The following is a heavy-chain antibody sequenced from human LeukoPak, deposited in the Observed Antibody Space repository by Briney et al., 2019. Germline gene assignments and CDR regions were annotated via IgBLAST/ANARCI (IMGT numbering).Heavy chain of an antibody. V-gene: IGHV1-46*01. Sequence: ASVKVSCKASRYTFTSYYMHWVRQAPGQGLEWMGIINPSGGSTSYAQKFQGRVTMTRDTSTSTVYMELSSLRSEDTAVYYCARFVREYSSSSGRFDPWGQGTLVTVSS. D-gene: IGHD6-6*01. CDR2: INPSGGST. J-gene: IGHJ5*02. CDR1: RYTFTSYY. CDR3: ARFVREYSSSSGRFDP.